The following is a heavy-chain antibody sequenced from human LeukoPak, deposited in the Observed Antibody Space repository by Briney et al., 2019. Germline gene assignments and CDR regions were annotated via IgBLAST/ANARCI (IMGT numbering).Heavy chain of an antibody. CDR1: GFTFSDYW. CDR3: ARERWDLINGIYKKYGLDV. V-gene: IGHV3-7*03. J-gene: IGHJ6*02. D-gene: IGHD5-12*01. Sequence: RAGGSLRLSCEASGFTFSDYWMSWVRQAPGKGLEWVAEIKQDGSGTGYVDSVKGRFTISRDNARNSMCLQINSLRAEDTAVYYCARERWDLINGIYKKYGLDVWGQGTTVTVSS. CDR2: IKQDGSGT.